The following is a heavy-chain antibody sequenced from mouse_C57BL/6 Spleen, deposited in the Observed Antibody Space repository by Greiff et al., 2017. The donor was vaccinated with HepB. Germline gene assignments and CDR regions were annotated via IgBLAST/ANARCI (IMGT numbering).Heavy chain of an antibody. CDR1: GYTFTSYW. CDR3: ARSRYYAMDY. J-gene: IGHJ4*01. Sequence: VQLQESGAELVKPGASVKLSCKASGYTFTSYWMHWVKQRPGQGLEWIGMIHPNSGSTNYKEKFKSKATLTVDKSTSTAYMQLSSLTSEDSAVYYWARSRYYAMDYWGQGTSVTVSS. V-gene: IGHV1-64*01. CDR2: IHPNSGST.